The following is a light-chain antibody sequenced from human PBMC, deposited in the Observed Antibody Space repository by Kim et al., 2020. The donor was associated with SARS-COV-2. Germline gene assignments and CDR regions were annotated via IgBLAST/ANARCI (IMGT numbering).Light chain of an antibody. V-gene: IGKV3-15*01. CDR3: QQYNTWPPYT. J-gene: IGKJ2*01. CDR1: QSVNTN. Sequence: EIVMTQSPANLSVSPGERATLSCRASQSVNTNLAWYQQRPGQAPRLLIYGASTRATGIPARFSGSGSGTDFTLTISSLQSEDLAIYYCQQYNTWPPYTFGQGTKLEI. CDR2: GAS.